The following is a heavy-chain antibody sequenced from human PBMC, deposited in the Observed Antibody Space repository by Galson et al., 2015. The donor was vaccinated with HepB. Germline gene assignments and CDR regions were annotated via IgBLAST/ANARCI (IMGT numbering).Heavy chain of an antibody. CDR1: GYTFSTYS. CDR3: ARVRSRTSFGVAISSLDY. V-gene: IGHV1-18*04. J-gene: IGHJ4*02. CDR2: INTYNGKT. Sequence: SVKVSCKASGYTFSTYSFSWVRQAPGQGLEWMGWINTYNGKTEYAQRLQGRVTMTTDTSTSTAYMELRSLRSDDSAVYYCARVRSRTSFGVAISSLDYWGQGTLVTVST. D-gene: IGHD3-3*01.